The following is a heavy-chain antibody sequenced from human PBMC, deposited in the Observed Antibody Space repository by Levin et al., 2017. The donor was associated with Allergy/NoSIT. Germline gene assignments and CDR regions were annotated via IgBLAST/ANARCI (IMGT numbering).Heavy chain of an antibody. D-gene: IGHD5-12*01. CDR1: GFTFMDYY. V-gene: IGHV3-11*01. J-gene: IGHJ4*02. CDR2: IRTSGSTI. CDR3: ARATGGYRGYDYLDY. Sequence: GESLKISCVASGFTFMDYYMTWIRQTPGKGLEWISYIRTSGSTIHYADSVKGRFTISRDNAKNSLYLQMNSLRVEDTAVYYCARATGGYRGYDYLDYWGQGTLVTVSS.